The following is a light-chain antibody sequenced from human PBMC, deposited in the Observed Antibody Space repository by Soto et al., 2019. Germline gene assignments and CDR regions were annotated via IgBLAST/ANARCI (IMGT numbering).Light chain of an antibody. V-gene: IGLV1-44*01. CDR1: YSKIGSNT. CDR2: SNN. J-gene: IGLJ2*01. CDR3: AAWDDSLNCPRML. Sequence: QSVLTQPPSVSATPGQRVTISCFGTYSKIGSNTVAWYPRPPGTAPKLLIYSNNERPSGVPDRFSGSKSGSSASLAISGLQSEDEADYYCAAWDDSLNCPRMLFGGGTKVTVL.